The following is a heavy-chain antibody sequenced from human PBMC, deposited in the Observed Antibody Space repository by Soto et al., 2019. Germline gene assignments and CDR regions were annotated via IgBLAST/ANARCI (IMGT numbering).Heavy chain of an antibody. Sequence: GGSLRLSCAASGFTFSSYSINWVRQAPGKGLEWVSSISSSSSYIYYADSVKGRFTISRDNAKNSLYLQMNSLRAEDTAVYYCARTRSGYYSDYFDYWGQGTLVTVSS. CDR2: ISSSSSYI. CDR1: GFTFSSYS. J-gene: IGHJ4*02. CDR3: ARTRSGYYSDYFDY. V-gene: IGHV3-21*01. D-gene: IGHD3-22*01.